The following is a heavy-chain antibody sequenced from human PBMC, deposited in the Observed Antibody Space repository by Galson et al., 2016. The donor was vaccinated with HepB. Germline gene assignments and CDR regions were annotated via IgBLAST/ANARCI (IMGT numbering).Heavy chain of an antibody. J-gene: IGHJ3*02. CDR1: GGTFSNST. V-gene: IGHV1-69*13. CDR3: VTERGGTGFDI. D-gene: IGHD3/OR15-3a*01. CDR2: IFAIFGTT. Sequence: SVKVSCKASGGTFSNSTITWVRQAPGQGPEWMGGIFAIFGTTNYAQKFQGRATITADRSTNTAYLELRGLRSDDTAVYYCVTERGGTGFDIWGQGTMVTVSS.